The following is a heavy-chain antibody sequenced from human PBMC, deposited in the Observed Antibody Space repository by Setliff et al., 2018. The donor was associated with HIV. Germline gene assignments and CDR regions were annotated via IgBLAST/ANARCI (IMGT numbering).Heavy chain of an antibody. J-gene: IGHJ6*03. D-gene: IGHD3-10*01. Sequence: PGESLKISCAASGFTFSNAWMSWVRQAPGKGLEWVSTLSGSGVSTYYADSVKGRFTISRDNSKNTLYLRLNSLRAEDTAIYYCAKDLGNYYYMDVWGRGTTVTVSS. CDR3: AKDLGNYYYMDV. V-gene: IGHV3-23*01. CDR2: LSGSGVST. CDR1: GFTFSNAW.